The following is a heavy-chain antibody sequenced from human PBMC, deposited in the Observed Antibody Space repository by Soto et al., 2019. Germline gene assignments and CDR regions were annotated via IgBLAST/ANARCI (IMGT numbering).Heavy chain of an antibody. CDR1: GYTFTSYG. J-gene: IGHJ6*04. CDR2: ISAYNGNT. D-gene: IGHD3-3*01. V-gene: IGHV1-18*01. Sequence: ASVKVSCKASGYTFTSYGISWVRQAPGQGLEWVGWISAYNGNTNYAQKLQGRVTMTTDTSTSTAYMELRSLRSDDTAVYYCARFRLRRITIFGVVPSYYYGMDVWGKGPTVTVSS. CDR3: ARFRLRRITIFGVVPSYYYGMDV.